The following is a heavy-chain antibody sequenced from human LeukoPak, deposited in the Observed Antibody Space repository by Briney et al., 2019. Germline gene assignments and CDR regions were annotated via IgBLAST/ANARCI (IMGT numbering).Heavy chain of an antibody. J-gene: IGHJ4*02. D-gene: IGHD2-15*01. V-gene: IGHV3-15*04. CDR3: TTDRVD. Sequence: GGSLRLSCAASGFTFSNAWMSWVRQAPGKGLEWVGRIESKTDGGTTDYAAPVKGRFTISRDDSKNTLYLLMNSLKTEDTAVYYCTTDRVDWGQGTLVTVSS. CDR2: IESKTDGGTT. CDR1: GFTFSNAW.